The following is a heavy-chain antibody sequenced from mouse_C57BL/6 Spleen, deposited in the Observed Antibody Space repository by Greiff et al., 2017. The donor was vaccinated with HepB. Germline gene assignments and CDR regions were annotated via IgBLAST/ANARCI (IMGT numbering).Heavy chain of an antibody. V-gene: IGHV5-4*01. CDR1: GFTFSSYA. CDR3: ARDPYGNYGYAMDY. CDR2: ISDGGSYT. J-gene: IGHJ4*01. Sequence: EVQRVESGGGLVKPGGSLKLSCAASGFTFSSYAMSWVRQTPEKRLEWVATISDGGSYTYYPDNVKGRFTISRDNAKNNLYLQMSHLKSEDTAMYYCARDPYGNYGYAMDYWGQGTSVTVSS. D-gene: IGHD2-1*01.